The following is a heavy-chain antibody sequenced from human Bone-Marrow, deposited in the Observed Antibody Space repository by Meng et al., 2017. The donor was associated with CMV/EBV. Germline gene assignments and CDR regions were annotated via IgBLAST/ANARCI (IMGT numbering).Heavy chain of an antibody. CDR1: GYTFTGYY. CDR2: INPNSGGT. D-gene: IGHD2-2*01. V-gene: IGHV1-2*02. J-gene: IGHJ6*02. Sequence: ASVKVSCKASGYTFTGYYMHWVRQAPGQGLEWMGWINPNSGGTNYAQKFQGRVTMTRDTSTSTVYMELSSLRSEDTAVYYCAREDIVVVPAAEPYYYYYGMDVWGQGTTVTVSS. CDR3: AREDIVVVPAAEPYYYYYGMDV.